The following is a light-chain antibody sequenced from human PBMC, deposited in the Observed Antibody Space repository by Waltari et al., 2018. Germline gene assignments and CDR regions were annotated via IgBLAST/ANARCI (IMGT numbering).Light chain of an antibody. CDR1: TLPNQY. V-gene: IGLV3-25*03. CDR2: KDN. Sequence: SYELTQPPSVSVSPGQTARITCSGNTLPNQYASWYQQKPGQAPILVICKDNERPSGIPERFSGSSSGTTVTLTISGVQAEDEADYYCQSADGSGAYRVFGGGTKVTVL. J-gene: IGLJ3*02. CDR3: QSADGSGAYRV.